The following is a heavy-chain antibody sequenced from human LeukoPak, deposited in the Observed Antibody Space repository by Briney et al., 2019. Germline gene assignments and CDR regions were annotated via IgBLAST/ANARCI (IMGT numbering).Heavy chain of an antibody. CDR1: GGSISSYY. Sequence: SETLSLTCTVSGGSISSYYWSWIRQPAGKGLEWIGRIYTSGSTNYNPSLKSRVTMSVDTSKNQFSLKLSSVTAADTAVYYCARQGGYDYVWGSYRTPFFDYWGQGTLVTVSS. CDR2: IYTSGST. J-gene: IGHJ4*02. D-gene: IGHD3-16*02. CDR3: ARQGGYDYVWGSYRTPFFDY. V-gene: IGHV4-4*07.